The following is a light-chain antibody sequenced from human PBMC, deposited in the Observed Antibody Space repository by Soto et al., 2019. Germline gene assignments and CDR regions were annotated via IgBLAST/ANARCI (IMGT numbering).Light chain of an antibody. CDR3: QSYDSSLSGYV. V-gene: IGLV1-40*01. Sequence: QSVLTQPPSVSGAPGQRVTISCTGSSSNIGAGYDVHWYKKLPGTAPKLLIYGNSNRPSGVPDRFSGSKSGTSASLAITGLQAEDVADYYGQSYDSSLSGYVFGTGTKLPVL. J-gene: IGLJ1*01. CDR1: SSNIGAGYD. CDR2: GNS.